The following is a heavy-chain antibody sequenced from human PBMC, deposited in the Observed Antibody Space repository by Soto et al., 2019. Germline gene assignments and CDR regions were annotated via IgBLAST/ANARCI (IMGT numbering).Heavy chain of an antibody. J-gene: IGHJ4*02. Sequence: SETLSLTCSVSGGSISSGYWTWIRHPPGKGLEWIGYIYLGGSTNYNPSLESRVTISVDTAKNQFSLKLSSVTAADTAVYYCARGGYDSSGSQGPPIDYWGQGTLVTVSS. V-gene: IGHV4-59*12. CDR2: IYLGGST. CDR3: ARGGYDSSGSQGPPIDY. CDR1: GGSISSGY. D-gene: IGHD3-22*01.